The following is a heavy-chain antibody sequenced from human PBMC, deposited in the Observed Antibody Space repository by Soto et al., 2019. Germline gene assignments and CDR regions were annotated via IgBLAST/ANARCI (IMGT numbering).Heavy chain of an antibody. D-gene: IGHD3-10*01. V-gene: IGHV3-33*01. CDR2: IWYDGSNK. Sequence: GGSLRLSCAASGFTFSSYGMHWVRQAPGKGLEWVAVIWYDGSNKYYADSVKGRFTISRDNSKNTLYLQMNSLRAEDTAVYYCAGSLWFGELSTYDAFDIWGQGTMVTVSS. J-gene: IGHJ3*02. CDR3: AGSLWFGELSTYDAFDI. CDR1: GFTFSSYG.